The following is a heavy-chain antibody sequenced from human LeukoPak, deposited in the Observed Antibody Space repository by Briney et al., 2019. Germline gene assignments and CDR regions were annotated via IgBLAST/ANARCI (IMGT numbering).Heavy chain of an antibody. V-gene: IGHV3-7*01. J-gene: IGHJ4*02. D-gene: IGHD1-26*01. Sequence: GGSLRLSCAASGFTFSSYWMSWVRQAPGKGLEWVANIKQDGSEKYYVDSVKGRFTTSRDNAKNSLYLQMNSLRVEDTAVYYCARYGGSYYFDYWGQGTLVTVSS. CDR3: ARYGGSYYFDY. CDR1: GFTFSSYW. CDR2: IKQDGSEK.